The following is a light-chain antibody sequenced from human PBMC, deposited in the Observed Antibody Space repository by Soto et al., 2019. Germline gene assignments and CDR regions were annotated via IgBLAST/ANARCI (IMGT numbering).Light chain of an antibody. J-gene: IGKJ5*01. CDR2: GAS. CDR1: QSVDID. Sequence: PGERVTLSCRASQSVDIDLAWYQQKPGQAPRLLIYGASNRATGIPDRFSGSGSGTDFTLTISRLEPEDFAVYYCQQYGSSPPITFGQGTRWRL. CDR3: QQYGSSPPIT. V-gene: IGKV3-20*01.